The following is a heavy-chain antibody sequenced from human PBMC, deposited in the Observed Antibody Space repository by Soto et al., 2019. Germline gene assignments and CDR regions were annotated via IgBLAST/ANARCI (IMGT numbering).Heavy chain of an antibody. V-gene: IGHV3-23*01. J-gene: IGHJ5*02. CDR1: EFSFSNFA. Sequence: EVQLMESGGGLVQPGGSLRLSCAASEFSFSNFAMNWVRQAPGKGLEWVSGISSSGGSTYYADSVKGRFTISRDDSENTLYLQMNSLTADDTAVYYCAQQGVKFGGHNWFDPWGQGTRVTVSS. CDR3: AQQGVKFGGHNWFDP. D-gene: IGHD3-16*01. CDR2: ISSSGGST.